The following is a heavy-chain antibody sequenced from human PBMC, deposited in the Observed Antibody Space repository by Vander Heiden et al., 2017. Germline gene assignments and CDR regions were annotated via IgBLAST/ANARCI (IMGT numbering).Heavy chain of an antibody. CDR1: GFSIDDYA. CDR2: ISYNSADT. V-gene: IGHV3-9*01. D-gene: IGHD3-22*01. J-gene: IGHJ4*02. CDR3: AKDGETSGYYAGFDY. Sequence: EVHLVESGGGLVQPGRSLRLPCAVSGFSIDDYAMYWIRQAPGKGLEWVASISYNSADTGYADSVKGRFTISRDNAKNSLYLQMNSLRAEDTAFYYCAKDGETSGYYAGFDYWGQGTLVTVSS.